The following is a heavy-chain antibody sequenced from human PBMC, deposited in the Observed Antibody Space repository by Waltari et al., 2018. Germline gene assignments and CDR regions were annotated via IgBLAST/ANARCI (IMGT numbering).Heavy chain of an antibody. J-gene: IGHJ4*02. D-gene: IGHD3-10*01. V-gene: IGHV3-23*01. Sequence: EVQLLESGGGLVRPGGSLRLSCAVAGLTFNSHVISRVRQPPGKGLEWVSCIGRNGESTYYADSVKGRFTVSRDNSKNTLFLQMNSLRAEDTALYYCAGSRANFGWDYFDYWGQGALVTVSS. CDR1: GLTFNSHV. CDR2: IGRNGEST. CDR3: AGSRANFGWDYFDY.